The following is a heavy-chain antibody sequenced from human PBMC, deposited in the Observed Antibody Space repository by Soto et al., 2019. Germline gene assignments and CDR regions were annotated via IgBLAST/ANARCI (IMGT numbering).Heavy chain of an antibody. J-gene: IGHJ4*02. V-gene: IGHV4-34*01. D-gene: IGHD3-16*01. CDR2: IN. CDR1: GGSFSGYY. Sequence: QVQLQQWGAGLLKPSETLSLTCAVYGGSFSGYYWSWIRQPPGKGLEWIGEINHYNPSLKSRVTISVDTSKNQFSLKRTSVTAADTAVYYCARAWGRDGFDYWGQGTLVTVSS. CDR3: ARAWGRDGFDY.